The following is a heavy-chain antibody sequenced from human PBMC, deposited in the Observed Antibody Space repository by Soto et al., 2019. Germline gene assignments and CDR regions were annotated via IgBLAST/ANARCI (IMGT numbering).Heavy chain of an antibody. CDR1: GFTFGDYA. J-gene: IGHJ6*02. V-gene: IGHV3-49*03. Sequence: GGSLRLSCTASGFTFGDYAMSWFRQAPGKGLEWVGFIRSKAYGGTTEYAASVKGRFTISRDDSKSIAYLQMKSLKTEDTAVYYCTVGFGESYYYYGMDVWGQGTTVTVSS. D-gene: IGHD3-10*01. CDR2: IRSKAYGGTT. CDR3: TVGFGESYYYYGMDV.